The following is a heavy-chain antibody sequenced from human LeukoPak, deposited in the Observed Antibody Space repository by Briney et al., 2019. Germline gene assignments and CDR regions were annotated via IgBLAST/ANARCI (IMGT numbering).Heavy chain of an antibody. CDR2: INHSGST. Sequence: SETLSLTRAVYGGSFSGYYWSWIRQPPGKGLEWIGEINHSGSTNYNPSLKSRVTISVDTSKNQFSLKLSSVTAADTAVYYCATARAGAAFRWFDPWGQGTLVTVSS. CDR3: ATARAGAAFRWFDP. CDR1: GGSFSGYY. V-gene: IGHV4-34*01. D-gene: IGHD6-19*01. J-gene: IGHJ5*02.